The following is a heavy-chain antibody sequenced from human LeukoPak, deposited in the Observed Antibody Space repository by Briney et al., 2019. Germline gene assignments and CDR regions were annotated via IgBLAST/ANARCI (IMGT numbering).Heavy chain of an antibody. J-gene: IGHJ3*02. V-gene: IGHV5-51*01. D-gene: IGHD3-9*01. CDR2: SYPGDSDT. CDR1: GSSFTNYW. Sequence: GESLKISCKGSGSSFTNYWIGWVRQMPGKGLEWMGISYPGDSDTRYSPSFQGQVTISADKSISTAYLQWSSLKASDTAMYYCARPPYYDILTANLPAFDIWGQGTMVTVSS. CDR3: ARPPYYDILTANLPAFDI.